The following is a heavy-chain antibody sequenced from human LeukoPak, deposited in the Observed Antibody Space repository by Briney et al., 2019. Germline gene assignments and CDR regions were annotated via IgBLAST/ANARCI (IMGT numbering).Heavy chain of an antibody. CDR2: INPSGGST. CDR1: GYTFTSYY. J-gene: IGHJ4*02. V-gene: IGHV1-46*01. CDR3: ARGPDDSSGHINEYYFDY. Sequence: GASVKVSCKASGYTFTSYYMHWVRQAPGQGLEWMGIINPSGGSTSYAQKFQGRVTITADESTSTAYMELSSLRSEDTAVYYCARGPDDSSGHINEYYFDYWGQGTLVTVSS. D-gene: IGHD3-22*01.